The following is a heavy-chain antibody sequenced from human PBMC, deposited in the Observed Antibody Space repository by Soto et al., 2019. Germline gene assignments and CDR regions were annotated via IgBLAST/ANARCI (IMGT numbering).Heavy chain of an antibody. V-gene: IGHV4-4*07. CDR3: ARETGKNRTYEAH. Sequence: QVQQQESGPGLVKPSDTLSLTCRVSGAYISDFSWSWIRQPAGKGLEWIGRITINGNTQKNPSFKSGDTMSIDTSRTHFPRNLPSAPAAATALYYCARETGKNRTYEAHWGPGTLVTVSS. CDR2: ITINGNT. J-gene: IGHJ1*01. D-gene: IGHD7-27*01. CDR1: GAYISDFS.